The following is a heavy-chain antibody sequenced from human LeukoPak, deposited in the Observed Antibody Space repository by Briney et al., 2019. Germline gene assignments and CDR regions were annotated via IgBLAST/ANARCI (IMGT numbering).Heavy chain of an antibody. J-gene: IGHJ5*02. CDR3: ASSLAVVGAAPFDP. V-gene: IGHV4-34*01. D-gene: IGHD4-23*01. CDR1: GGSFSGYY. Sequence: PSETLSLTCAVYGGSFSGYYWSWIRQPPGKGPEWIGEINHSGSTNYNPSLKSRVTISVDTSKNQFSLKLSSVTAADTAVYYCASSLAVVGAAPFDPWGQGTLVTVSS. CDR2: INHSGST.